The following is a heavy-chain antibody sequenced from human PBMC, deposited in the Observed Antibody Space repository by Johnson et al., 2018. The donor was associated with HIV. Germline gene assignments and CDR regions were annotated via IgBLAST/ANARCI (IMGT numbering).Heavy chain of an antibody. CDR1: GFTFSSYA. J-gene: IGHJ3*02. D-gene: IGHD3-10*01. V-gene: IGHV3-33*06. CDR3: AKDLNYGSGPVEI. CDR2: MWYDGSNR. Sequence: QVQLVESGGGVVQPGRSLRLSCAASGFTFSSYAMHWVRQAPGKGLEWVAVMWYDGSNRYYADSVKGRFTISRDNSKNTLYLQMNSLRAEDTADYYCAKDLNYGSGPVEIWGQGTMVTVSS.